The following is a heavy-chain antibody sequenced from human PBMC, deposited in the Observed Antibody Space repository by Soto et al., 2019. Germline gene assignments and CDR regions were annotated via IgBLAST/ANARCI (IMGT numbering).Heavy chain of an antibody. CDR1: GFTFSYYW. CDR2: IHSDGRST. J-gene: IGHJ3*01. D-gene: IGHD1-26*01. Sequence: EVQLVESGGGLVRPGGSLRLSCAASGFTFSYYWMHWVRQAPGKGLVWVSRIHSDGRSTTYADFVEGRFIISRDNARNTVDLQMHSVRVEDTAVYYCARGDRGAFDLWGQGTVVTVSS. V-gene: IGHV3-74*01. CDR3: ARGDRGAFDL.